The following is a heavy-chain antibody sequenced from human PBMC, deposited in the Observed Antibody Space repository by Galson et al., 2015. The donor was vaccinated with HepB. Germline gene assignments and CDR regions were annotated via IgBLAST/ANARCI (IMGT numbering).Heavy chain of an antibody. Sequence: SETLSLTCAVYGGSFSGYYWSWIRQPPGKGLEWIGEINHSGSTNYNPSLKSRVTISVDTSKNQFSLKLSSVTAADTAVYYCARYGGSWYFDLWGRGTLVTVSS. CDR1: GGSFSGYY. V-gene: IGHV4-34*01. D-gene: IGHD4-23*01. CDR2: INHSGST. CDR3: ARYGGSWYFDL. J-gene: IGHJ2*01.